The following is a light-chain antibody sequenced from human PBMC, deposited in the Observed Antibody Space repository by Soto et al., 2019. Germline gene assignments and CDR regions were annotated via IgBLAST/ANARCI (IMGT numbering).Light chain of an antibody. CDR3: QQYGNLYT. J-gene: IGKJ2*01. Sequence: EIVLTQSPDTLSLSPGERATLSCRASQSVISSYLAWYQQKPGQAPRILIYGASTRATGIPDRFSGSGSGTDFTLTISRLEPEDFAVYYCQQYGNLYTFGQGTKLEIK. V-gene: IGKV3-20*01. CDR2: GAS. CDR1: QSVISSY.